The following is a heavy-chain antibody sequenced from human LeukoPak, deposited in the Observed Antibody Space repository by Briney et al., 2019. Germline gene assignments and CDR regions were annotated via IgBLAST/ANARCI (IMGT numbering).Heavy chain of an antibody. Sequence: GGSLRLSCVASGFTFSTHGLTWVRQAPGKGLDWVSFICHDGGRKEYADSVRGRFTISRDNSNLYLQMNSLRAEDTAIYYCARDIGNSGFNLDYWGQGTPVTVSS. CDR2: ICHDGGRK. J-gene: IGHJ4*02. V-gene: IGHV3-33*01. CDR3: ARDIGNSGFNLDY. CDR1: GFTFSTHG. D-gene: IGHD5-12*01.